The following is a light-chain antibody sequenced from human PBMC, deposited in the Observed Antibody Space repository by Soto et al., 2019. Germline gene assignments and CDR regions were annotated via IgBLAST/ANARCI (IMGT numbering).Light chain of an antibody. CDR2: GAS. Sequence: EIVLTQSPGTLSLSPGESATLSCRASQTFSNTYLAWYQQKPGQAPRLLIYGASSRAPGIPDRVSGSGSGTDFTLTISRVEPEDFAVYYCQQYCSSAPFTFGQGTKLEIK. CDR3: QQYCSSAPFT. J-gene: IGKJ2*01. CDR1: QTFSNTY. V-gene: IGKV3-20*01.